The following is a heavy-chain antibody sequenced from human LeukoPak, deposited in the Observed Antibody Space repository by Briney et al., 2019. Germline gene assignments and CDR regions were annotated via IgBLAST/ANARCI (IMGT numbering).Heavy chain of an antibody. CDR2: INHSGST. CDR3: ARGFLGYSYGHYFDY. J-gene: IGHJ4*02. Sequence: SETLSLTCAVYSGSFSGYYWSWIRQPPGKGLEWIGEINHSGSTNYNPSLKSRVTISVDTSKNQFSLKLSSVTAADTAVYYCARGFLGYSYGHYFDYWGQGTLVTVSS. V-gene: IGHV4-34*01. CDR1: SGSFSGYY. D-gene: IGHD5-18*01.